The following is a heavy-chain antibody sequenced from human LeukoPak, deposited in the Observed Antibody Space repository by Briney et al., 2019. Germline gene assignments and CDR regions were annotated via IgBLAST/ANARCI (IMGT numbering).Heavy chain of an antibody. Sequence: GKSLRLSCAASGFTFSSYGMHWVRQAPGKGLEWVAVISYDGSNKYYIDSVKGRFTISRDNSKNTLYLQMNSLRAEDTALYYCARGNNWNPRSYFDYWGQGTLVPVSS. D-gene: IGHD1-20*01. V-gene: IGHV3-30*03. CDR1: GFTFSSYG. CDR3: ARGNNWNPRSYFDY. CDR2: ISYDGSNK. J-gene: IGHJ4*02.